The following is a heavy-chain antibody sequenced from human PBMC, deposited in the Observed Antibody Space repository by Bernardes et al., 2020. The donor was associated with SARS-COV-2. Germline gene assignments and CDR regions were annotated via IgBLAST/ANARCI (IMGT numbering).Heavy chain of an antibody. D-gene: IGHD4-17*01. CDR1: GFTFNTCA. CDR2: ISFDGSNK. V-gene: IGHV3-30-3*01. J-gene: IGHJ6*02. Sequence: GRSLRLSCAASGFTFNTCAMHWVRQAPGKGLEWVAFISFDGSNKYYADSVKGRFTISRDNSRNTLYLLMNSLRPEDTAVYYCARDWDYGESGYYYGVDVWGQGTTVTVSS. CDR3: ARDWDYGESGYYYGVDV.